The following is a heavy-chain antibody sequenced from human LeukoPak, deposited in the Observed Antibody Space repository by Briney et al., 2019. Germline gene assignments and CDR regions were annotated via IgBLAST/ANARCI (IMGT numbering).Heavy chain of an antibody. CDR2: IYTSGSP. CDR3: ARLSSSWYQDWYFDL. J-gene: IGHJ2*01. CDR1: GGSISSYD. Sequence: PSETLSLTCSVSGGSISSYDWSWIRQPAGKGLEGIGRIYTSGSPNYNPSLKSRVTMSVDTSKNQFSLKLSSVTAADTAVYCCARLSSSWYQDWYFDLWGRGTLVTVSS. D-gene: IGHD6-13*01. V-gene: IGHV4-4*07.